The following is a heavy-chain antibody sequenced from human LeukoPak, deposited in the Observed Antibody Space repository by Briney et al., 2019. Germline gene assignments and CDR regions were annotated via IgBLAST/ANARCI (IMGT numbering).Heavy chain of an antibody. CDR3: ASAGNRYSSSWFDY. D-gene: IGHD6-13*01. Sequence: PSETLSLTCTVSGGSISSYYWSWIRQPAGKGLEWIGRIYTSGSTNYNPSLKSRVTMSVDTSKNQFSLKLGSVTAADTAVYYCASAGNRYSSSWFDYWGQGTLVTVSS. CDR2: IYTSGST. J-gene: IGHJ4*02. V-gene: IGHV4-4*07. CDR1: GGSISSYY.